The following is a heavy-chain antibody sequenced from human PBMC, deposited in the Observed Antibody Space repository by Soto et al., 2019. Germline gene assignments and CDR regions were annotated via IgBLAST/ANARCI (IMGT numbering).Heavy chain of an antibody. CDR3: ARGRGSGWYATYYYYGMDV. V-gene: IGHV4-59*12. Sequence: SETLSLTCTVSGGSISSYYWSWIRQPPGKGLEWIGYINHSGSTNYNPSLKSRVTISVDTSKNQFSLKLSSVTAADTAVYYCARGRGSGWYATYYYYGMDVWGQGTTVTVSS. J-gene: IGHJ6*02. CDR1: GGSISSYY. CDR2: INHSGST. D-gene: IGHD6-19*01.